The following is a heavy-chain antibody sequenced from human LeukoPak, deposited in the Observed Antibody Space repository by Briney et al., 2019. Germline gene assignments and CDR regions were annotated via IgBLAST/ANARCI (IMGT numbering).Heavy chain of an antibody. V-gene: IGHV1-18*01. J-gene: IGHJ3*02. CDR1: GYTFTTYG. D-gene: IGHD3-10*01. CDR3: ARRQLLWLGEILSGAFDI. CDR2: ISAYNGKT. Sequence: ASVKVSCKASGYTFTTYGISWVRQAPGQGLEWMGWISAYNGKTSYAQKFQGRVTMTTDTSTSTAFMELRSLRSDDTAVYYCARRQLLWLGEILSGAFDIWGQGTMVAVSS.